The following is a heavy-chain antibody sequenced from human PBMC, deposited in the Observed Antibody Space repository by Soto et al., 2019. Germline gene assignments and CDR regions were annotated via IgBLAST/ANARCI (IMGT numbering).Heavy chain of an antibody. CDR2: INPESTTL. Sequence: GGSLRLSCTASEITLNIYWMHWIRQAPGKGLVWVSRINPESTTLTYADSVTGRFTISRDSAKNTLYLQMNGLSAEDTAIYYCAKEVPEYSGSPGIHFDYWGQGTLVTVSS. CDR1: EITLNIYW. V-gene: IGHV3-74*01. J-gene: IGHJ4*02. D-gene: IGHD1-26*01. CDR3: AKEVPEYSGSPGIHFDY.